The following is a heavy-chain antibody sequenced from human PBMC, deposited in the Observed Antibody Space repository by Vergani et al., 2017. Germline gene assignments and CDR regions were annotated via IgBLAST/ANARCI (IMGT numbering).Heavy chain of an antibody. D-gene: IGHD6-13*01. CDR1: GFTFSSYS. J-gene: IGHJ4*02. CDR2: ISSSGSTI. V-gene: IGHV3-48*01. CDR3: ARDRYGAAACDY. Sequence: EVQLVESGGGLVKPGGSLRLSCAASGFTFSSYSMNWVRQAPGKGLEWVSYISSSGSTIYYADSVKGRFTISRDNAKNSLYLQMNSLRAEDTAVYYCARDRYGAAACDYWGQGTLVTVSS.